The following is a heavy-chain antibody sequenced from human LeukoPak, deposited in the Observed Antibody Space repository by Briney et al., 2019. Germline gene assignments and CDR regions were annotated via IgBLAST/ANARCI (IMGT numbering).Heavy chain of an antibody. Sequence: QPGGSLRLSCAASGFTFSSYWMSWVRQAPGKGLEWVANIKQDGSEKYYVDSVKGRFTISRDNAKNSLYLQMNSLRAEDTAVYYCARDRPVEDIWSGYYIVLDYWGQGTLVTVSS. V-gene: IGHV3-7*01. J-gene: IGHJ4*02. CDR1: GFTFSSYW. CDR3: ARDRPVEDIWSGYYIVLDY. D-gene: IGHD3-3*01. CDR2: IKQDGSEK.